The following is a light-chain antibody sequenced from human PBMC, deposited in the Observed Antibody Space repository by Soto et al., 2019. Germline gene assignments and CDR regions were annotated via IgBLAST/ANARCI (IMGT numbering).Light chain of an antibody. CDR2: QTS. CDR1: QYINTR. J-gene: IGKJ5*01. Sequence: IFLTHYPCTLSSFPCDSVPLSCSASQYINTRLAWYQHRPGQAPRLLIYQTSIRAAGIPARFSASGTGTDFTLTISCLEPDDFAVYYCQQRIDWITVGQVARLAI. V-gene: IGKV3D-11*01. CDR3: QQRIDWIT.